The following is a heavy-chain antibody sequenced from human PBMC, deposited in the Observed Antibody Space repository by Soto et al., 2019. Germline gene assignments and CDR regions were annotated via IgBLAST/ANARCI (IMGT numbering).Heavy chain of an antibody. V-gene: IGHV3-23*01. D-gene: IGHD3-10*01. Sequence: GGSLRLSCAASGFTFSSYAMSWVRQAPGKGLEWVSAISGSGGSTYYADSVKGRFTISRDNSKNTLYLQMNSLRAEDTAVYYCAKDDTMVRGVIFNGDYYYGMDVWGQGTTVTVSS. CDR1: GFTFSSYA. J-gene: IGHJ6*02. CDR3: AKDDTMVRGVIFNGDYYYGMDV. CDR2: ISGSGGST.